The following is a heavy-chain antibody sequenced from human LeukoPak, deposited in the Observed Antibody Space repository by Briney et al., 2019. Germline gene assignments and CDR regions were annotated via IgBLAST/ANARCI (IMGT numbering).Heavy chain of an antibody. Sequence: SETLSLTCTVSGGSISSYYWSWIRQPPGKGLEWIGYIYYSGSTNYNPSLKSRVTISVDTSKNQFSLKLSSVTAADTAVYYCAREGTWTHFDYWGQGTLVTVSS. CDR2: IYYSGST. V-gene: IGHV4-59*01. J-gene: IGHJ4*02. D-gene: IGHD3-10*01. CDR3: AREGTWTHFDY. CDR1: GGSISSYY.